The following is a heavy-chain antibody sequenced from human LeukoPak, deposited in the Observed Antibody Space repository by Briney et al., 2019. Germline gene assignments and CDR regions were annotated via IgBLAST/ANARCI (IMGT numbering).Heavy chain of an antibody. V-gene: IGHV4-61*01. CDR3: ARVHTTVTTYYFDY. CDR2: IYYSGST. D-gene: IGHD4-17*01. CDR1: GGSVSGGSHY. Sequence: SETLSLTCTVSGGSVSGGSHYWSWIRQPPGKGLEWIGYIYYSGSTNYNPSLKSRVTISVDTSKNQFSLKLSSVTAADTAVYYCARVHTTVTTYYFDYWGQGTLVTVSS. J-gene: IGHJ4*02.